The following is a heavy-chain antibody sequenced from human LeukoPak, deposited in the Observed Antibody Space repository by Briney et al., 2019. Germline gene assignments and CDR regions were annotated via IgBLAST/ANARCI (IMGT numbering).Heavy chain of an antibody. V-gene: IGHV4-59*08. J-gene: IGHJ5*02. D-gene: IGHD3-10*01. CDR3: ARSAGAGSYAWFDP. CDR1: CGSISGHH. Sequence: SETLSLTCTVSCGSISGHHSTWIRQPPGKGLEWMGYMYYSGTSTNYKPSLKRRVTISVDTSKNQFSLKLSSVTAADTAVYYCARSAGAGSYAWFDPWGQGTQVTVSS. CDR2: MYYSGTST.